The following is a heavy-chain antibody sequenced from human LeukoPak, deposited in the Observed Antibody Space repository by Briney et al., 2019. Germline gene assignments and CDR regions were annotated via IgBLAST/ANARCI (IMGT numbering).Heavy chain of an antibody. J-gene: IGHJ4*02. CDR2: IYHSGST. Sequence: SGTLSLTCAVSGGSISSSNWWSWVRQSPGKGLEWSGEIYHSGSTNYNPSLKRRVTISVDKSKNQFSLKVNSVTAADTAVYYCARGDYVWGSYRQKGGNFDYWGQGTLVTVSS. V-gene: IGHV4-4*02. D-gene: IGHD3-16*02. CDR1: GGSISSSNW. CDR3: ARGDYVWGSYRQKGGNFDY.